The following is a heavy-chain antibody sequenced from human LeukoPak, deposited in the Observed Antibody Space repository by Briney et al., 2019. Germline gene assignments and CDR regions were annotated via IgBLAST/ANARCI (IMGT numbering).Heavy chain of an antibody. Sequence: SETLSLTCTVSGGSISSYYWSWIRQPPGKGLEWIGYIYYSGSTNYNPSLKSRVTISVDTSKNQLSLKLSSVTAADTAVYYCARSWGIRYYYGRAVWGQGTTVTVSS. CDR1: GGSISSYY. D-gene: IGHD3-16*01. CDR2: IYYSGST. CDR3: ARSWGIRYYYGRAV. V-gene: IGHV4-59*01. J-gene: IGHJ6*02.